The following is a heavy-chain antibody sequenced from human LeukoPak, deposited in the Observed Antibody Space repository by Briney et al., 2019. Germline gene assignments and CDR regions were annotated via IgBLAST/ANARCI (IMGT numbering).Heavy chain of an antibody. D-gene: IGHD6-13*01. CDR1: GYTFTGYY. J-gene: IGHJ4*02. CDR2: INPNSGGT. Sequence: ASVKVSCKASGYTFTGYYMHWVRQAPGQGLEWMGWINPNSGGTNYAQKFQGRVTMTRDTSISTAYMALSRLRSDDTAVYYCARDPGSSWVFDYWGQGTLVTVSS. V-gene: IGHV1-2*02. CDR3: ARDPGSSWVFDY.